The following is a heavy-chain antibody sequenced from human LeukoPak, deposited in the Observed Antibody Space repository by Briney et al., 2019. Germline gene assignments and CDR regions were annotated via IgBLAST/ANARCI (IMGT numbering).Heavy chain of an antibody. CDR3: AREPTVVTXAFDX. J-gene: IGHJ3*01. D-gene: IGHD4-23*01. CDR1: GGSISSGDYY. Sequence: SETLSLTCTVSGGSISSGDYYWSWIRQPSGKGLEWIGYIYYSGSTYYNPSLKSRVTISVDTSKNQFSLKLSSVTAADTAVYYCAREPTVVTXAFDXXXQGXMVT. V-gene: IGHV4-30-4*08. CDR2: IYYSGST.